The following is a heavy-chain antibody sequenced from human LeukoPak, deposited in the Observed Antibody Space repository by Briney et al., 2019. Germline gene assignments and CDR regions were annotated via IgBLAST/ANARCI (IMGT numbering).Heavy chain of an antibody. V-gene: IGHV1-2*02. J-gene: IGHJ4*02. CDR2: INPNSGGT. D-gene: IGHD3-10*01. CDR1: GYTFTGYY. Sequence: GASVKVSCKASGYTFTGYYMHWVRQAPGQGLERMGWINPNSGGTNYAQKFQGRVTMTRDTSISTAYMELSRLRSDDTAVYYCARGTMVRGVTSPTDYWGQGTLVTVSS. CDR3: ARGTMVRGVTSPTDY.